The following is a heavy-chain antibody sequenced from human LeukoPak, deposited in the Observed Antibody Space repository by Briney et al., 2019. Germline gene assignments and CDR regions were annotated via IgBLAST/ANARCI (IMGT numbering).Heavy chain of an antibody. CDR1: GFTFSSHW. CDR2: IKPDGSEK. CDR3: AKYFYDGSGTHYFDY. Sequence: GESLRLSCAASGFTFSSHWMSWVRQAPGKGLEWVGNIKPDGSEKYYVDSLKGRFIISRDNAKNSLYLQMNSLRAEDVAVYHCAKYFYDGSGTHYFDYWGQGTPVTVSS. J-gene: IGHJ4*02. V-gene: IGHV3-7*01. D-gene: IGHD3-22*01.